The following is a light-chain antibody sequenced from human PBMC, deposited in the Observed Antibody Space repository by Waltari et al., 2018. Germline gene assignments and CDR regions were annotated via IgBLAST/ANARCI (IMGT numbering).Light chain of an antibody. Sequence: QSALTQPASVSGSPGQSITISCTGTSSDVGSYDLVSWYQQVPGKAPKLILYEDTKRPSGVSNRFSASKSGITASLTISGLQAEDEGNFYCCSYAPGSTLIFGGGTKLSVL. CDR1: SSDVGSYDL. J-gene: IGLJ2*01. V-gene: IGLV2-23*01. CDR2: EDT. CDR3: CSYAPGSTLI.